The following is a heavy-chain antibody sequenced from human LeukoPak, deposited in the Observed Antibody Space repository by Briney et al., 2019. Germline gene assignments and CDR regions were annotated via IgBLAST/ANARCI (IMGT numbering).Heavy chain of an antibody. J-gene: IGHJ4*02. CDR3: ARDDIVVVPAAITVLDY. V-gene: IGHV1-18*01. CDR1: GYTFTSYG. CDR2: ISAYNGNT. D-gene: IGHD2-2*01. Sequence: ASVKVPCKASGYTFTSYGISWVRQAPGQGLEWMGWISAYNGNTNYAQKLQGRVTMTTDTSTSTAYMELRSLRSDDTAVYYCARDDIVVVPAAITVLDYWGQGTLVTVSS.